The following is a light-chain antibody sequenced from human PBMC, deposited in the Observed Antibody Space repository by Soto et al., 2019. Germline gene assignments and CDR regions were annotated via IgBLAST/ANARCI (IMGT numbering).Light chain of an antibody. CDR3: CSYAGSSTLV. Sequence: QSVLTQPASVSGSPGQSITISCTGTSSDVGGYNLVSWYQQHPDKAPKLMIYEVSQRPSGVSIRFSGSKSGNTASLTISGLQAEDEADDYCCSYAGSSTLVFGGGTKVTVL. V-gene: IGLV2-23*02. CDR1: SSDVGGYNL. CDR2: EVS. J-gene: IGLJ2*01.